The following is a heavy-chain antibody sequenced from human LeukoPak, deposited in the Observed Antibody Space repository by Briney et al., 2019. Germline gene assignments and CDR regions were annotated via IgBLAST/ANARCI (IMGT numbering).Heavy chain of an antibody. CDR1: GFTVSTNY. J-gene: IGHJ4*02. CDR2: INHRGTT. Sequence: KPGGSLRLSCAASGFTVSTNYMSWIRQPPGKGLEWIAEINHRGTTHYNPSLKSRVNISADTSKNQFSLHLDSVTAADTAVYYCARSWAGMYYPFYYFDYWGQGTLISVSS. CDR3: ARSWAGMYYPFYYFDY. V-gene: IGHV4-34*08. D-gene: IGHD1-26*01.